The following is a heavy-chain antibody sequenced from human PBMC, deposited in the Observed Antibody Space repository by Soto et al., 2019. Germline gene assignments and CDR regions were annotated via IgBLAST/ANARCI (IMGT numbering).Heavy chain of an antibody. D-gene: IGHD5-12*01. Sequence: QVQLVQSGAEVKRPGASVTVSCRSSGDTFNDYYIHWVRQAPGQGLEWMGWINPNGGVTKYAQKFQGWVSKTRDTSIRTAYMQLSRIRSDDTAVYYCARESGGATATLDYYYFYMDVWGTGTTVTVSS. CDR3: ARESGGATATLDYYYFYMDV. J-gene: IGHJ6*03. CDR2: INPNGGVT. CDR1: GDTFNDYY. V-gene: IGHV1-2*04.